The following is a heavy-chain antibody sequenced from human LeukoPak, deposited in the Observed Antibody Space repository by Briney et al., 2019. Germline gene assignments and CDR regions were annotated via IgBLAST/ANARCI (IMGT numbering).Heavy chain of an antibody. D-gene: IGHD5-24*01. Sequence: PSETLSLTCAVYGGSFSVYYWNWIRQPPGKGLEWIAEIDHSGSTKYNPSLKSRVTISVDTSKSQLFLNLNSVTAADTAVYYCVQAIINPTTNYWGQGTLVAASS. CDR1: GGSFSVYY. CDR3: VQAIINPTTNY. V-gene: IGHV4-34*01. CDR2: IDHSGST. J-gene: IGHJ4*02.